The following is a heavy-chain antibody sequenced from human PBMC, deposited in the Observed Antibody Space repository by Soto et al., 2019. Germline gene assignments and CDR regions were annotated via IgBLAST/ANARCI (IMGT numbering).Heavy chain of an antibody. CDR1: GGSISSYY. V-gene: IGHV4-59*08. CDR3: AREMSYGYSSGWSQGRWFDP. Sequence: PSETLSLTCTVSGGSISSYYWSWIRQPPGKGLEWIGYIYYSGSTNYNPSLKSRVTISVDTSKNQFSLKLSPVTAADTAVYYCAREMSYGYSSGWSQGRWFDPWGQGTLVTVSS. CDR2: IYYSGST. D-gene: IGHD6-19*01. J-gene: IGHJ5*02.